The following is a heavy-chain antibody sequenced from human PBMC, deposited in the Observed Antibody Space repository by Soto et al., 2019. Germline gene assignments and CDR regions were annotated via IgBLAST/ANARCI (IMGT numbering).Heavy chain of an antibody. CDR1: GGSISSGGYY. D-gene: IGHD2-21*01. CDR2: IYYSGST. CDR3: ARTAYCGGDCYSAAFDI. V-gene: IGHV4-31*03. J-gene: IGHJ3*02. Sequence: SETLSLTCTVSGGSISSGGYYWSWIRQHPGKGLEWIGYIYYSGSTYYNPSLKSRVTISVDTSKNQFSLKLSSVTAADTAVYYCARTAYCGGDCYSAAFDIWGQGTMVTVSS.